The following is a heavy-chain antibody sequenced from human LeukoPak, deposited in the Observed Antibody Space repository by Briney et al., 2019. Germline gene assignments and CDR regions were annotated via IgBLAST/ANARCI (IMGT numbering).Heavy chain of an antibody. D-gene: IGHD3-22*01. V-gene: IGHV3-23*01. CDR2: MSTTGGGK. Sequence: GGSLRLSCAASGFTFSTYAMSWVRQAPGKGLEWVSGMSTTGGGKYYAGSVKGRFTISRDNSKNTLYLQMNSLRAEDTAVYYCARDRSGYFQNWGQGTLVTVSS. CDR1: GFTFSTYA. J-gene: IGHJ1*01. CDR3: ARDRSGYFQN.